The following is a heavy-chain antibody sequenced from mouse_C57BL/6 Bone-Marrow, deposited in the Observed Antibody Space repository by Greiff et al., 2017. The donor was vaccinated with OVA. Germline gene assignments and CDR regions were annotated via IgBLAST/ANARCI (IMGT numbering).Heavy chain of an antibody. CDR3: ARDADYGSSYAMDY. D-gene: IGHD1-1*01. CDR2: SRNKANDYTT. Sequence: EVQVVESGGGLVQSGRSLRLSCATSGFTFSDFYMEWVRQAPGKGLEWIAASRNKANDYTTEYSASVKGRFIVSRDTSQSILYLQMNALRAEDTAIYYCARDADYGSSYAMDYWGQGTSVTVSS. CDR1: GFTFSDFY. V-gene: IGHV7-1*01. J-gene: IGHJ4*01.